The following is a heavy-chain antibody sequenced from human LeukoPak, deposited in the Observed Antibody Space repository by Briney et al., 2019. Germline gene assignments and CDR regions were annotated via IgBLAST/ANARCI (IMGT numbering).Heavy chain of an antibody. CDR3: ARDVQHLVDLYYYYYYMDV. Sequence: EGSLRLSCAASGFTFSSYSMNWVRQAPGKGLEWVSYISSSSTTIYYADSVKGRFTISRDNAKNSLYLQINSLRDEDTAVYYCARDVQHLVDLYYYYYYMDVWGKGTTVTVSS. V-gene: IGHV3-48*02. CDR1: GFTFSSYS. J-gene: IGHJ6*03. D-gene: IGHD6-13*01. CDR2: ISSSSTTI.